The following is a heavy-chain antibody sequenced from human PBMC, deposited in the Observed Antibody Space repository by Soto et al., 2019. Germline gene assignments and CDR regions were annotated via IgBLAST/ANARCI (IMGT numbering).Heavy chain of an antibody. J-gene: IGHJ6*02. D-gene: IGHD2-2*02. V-gene: IGHV1-18*04. CDR3: ARDCSSTSCYIAGGWGSYYYYDMDV. Sequence: ASVKVSCKASGYTFTSYGISWVRQAPGQGLEWMGWISAYNGNTNYAQKLQGGVTMTTDTSTSTAYMELRSLRSDDTAVYYCARDCSSTSCYIAGGWGSYYYYDMDVWGQGTTVTVSS. CDR1: GYTFTSYG. CDR2: ISAYNGNT.